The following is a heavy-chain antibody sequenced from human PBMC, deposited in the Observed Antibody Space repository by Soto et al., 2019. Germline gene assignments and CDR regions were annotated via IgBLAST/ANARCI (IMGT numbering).Heavy chain of an antibody. CDR2: ISSSGSTI. CDR3: ARGTPALLRFLEWSMDV. D-gene: IGHD3-3*01. CDR1: GFTFSSYE. J-gene: IGHJ6*02. V-gene: IGHV3-48*03. Sequence: GGSLRLSCAASGFTFSSYEMNWVRQAPGKGLEWVSYISSSGSTIYYADSVKGRFTISRDNAKNSLYLQMNSLRAEDTAVYYCARGTPALLRFLEWSMDVWGQGTTVTVSS.